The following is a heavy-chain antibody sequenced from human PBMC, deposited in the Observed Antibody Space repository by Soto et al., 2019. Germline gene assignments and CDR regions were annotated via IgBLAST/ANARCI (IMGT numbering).Heavy chain of an antibody. J-gene: IGHJ6*02. D-gene: IGHD6-6*01. Sequence: ASVKVSCKAPGYTFTGYYMHWVRQAPGQGLEWMGWINPNSGGTNYAQKFQGRVTMTRDTSISTAYMELSRLRSDDTAVYYCAGSGPHYSSSWVFYYYGMDVWGQGTTVTVSS. V-gene: IGHV1-2*02. CDR1: GYTFTGYY. CDR3: AGSGPHYSSSWVFYYYGMDV. CDR2: INPNSGGT.